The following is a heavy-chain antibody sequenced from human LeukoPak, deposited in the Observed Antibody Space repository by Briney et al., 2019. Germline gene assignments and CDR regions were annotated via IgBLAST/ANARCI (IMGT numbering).Heavy chain of an antibody. Sequence: GGSLRLSCAASGFTFSSYAMSWVRQASGKGLEWVSAISGSGGSTYYADSVKGRFTISRDNSKNTLYLQMNSLRAEDTAVYYCTKHDYGDYLFYFDYWGQGTLVTVSS. J-gene: IGHJ4*02. CDR3: TKHDYGDYLFYFDY. D-gene: IGHD4-17*01. CDR2: ISGSGGST. V-gene: IGHV3-23*01. CDR1: GFTFSSYA.